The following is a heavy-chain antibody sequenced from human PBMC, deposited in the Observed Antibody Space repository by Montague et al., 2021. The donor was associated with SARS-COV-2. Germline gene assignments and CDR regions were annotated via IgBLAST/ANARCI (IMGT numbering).Heavy chain of an antibody. V-gene: IGHV4-61*02. CDR2: IYTSGST. CDR3: ARERRMAARQWFYYYYYMDV. Sequence: TLSLTCTLSGRSISSGSYYWSWIRQPAGKGLEWIGRIYTSGSTNYNPSLKSRVTISVDTSKNQFSLKLSSVTAADTAVYYCARERRMAARQWFYYYYYMDVWGKGTTVTVSS. D-gene: IGHD6-6*01. CDR1: GRSISSGSYY. J-gene: IGHJ6*03.